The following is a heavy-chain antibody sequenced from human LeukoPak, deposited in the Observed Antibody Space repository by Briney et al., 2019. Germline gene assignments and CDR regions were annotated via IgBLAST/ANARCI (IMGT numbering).Heavy chain of an antibody. D-gene: IGHD4-17*01. CDR2: IIPIFGTA. CDR3: ARDLYQDEYGPFDD. J-gene: IGHJ4*01. V-gene: IGHV1-69*13. Sequence: GASVKVSCKASGGTFSSYAISWVRQAPGQGLEWMGGIIPIFGTANYAQKFQGRVTITADESASTAYMELSSLRSEDTAVYYCARDLYQDEYGPFDDWGHRTLVTVSS. CDR1: GGTFSSYA.